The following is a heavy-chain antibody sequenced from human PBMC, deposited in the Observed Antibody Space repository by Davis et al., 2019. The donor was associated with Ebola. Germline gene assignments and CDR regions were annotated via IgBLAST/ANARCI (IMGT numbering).Heavy chain of an antibody. D-gene: IGHD2-21*01. Sequence: PGGSLRLSCAASGFTFSSYSMNWVRQAPGKGLEWVSYISSSSSTIYYADSVKGRFTISRDNAKNSLYLQMNSLRDEDTAVYYCARDRSGGDCYKCGFDYWGQGTLVTVSS. CDR3: ARDRSGGDCYKCGFDY. CDR2: ISSSSSTI. V-gene: IGHV3-48*02. J-gene: IGHJ4*02. CDR1: GFTFSSYS.